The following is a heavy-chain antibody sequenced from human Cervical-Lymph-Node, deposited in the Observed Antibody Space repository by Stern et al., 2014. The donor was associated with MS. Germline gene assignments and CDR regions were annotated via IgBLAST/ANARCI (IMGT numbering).Heavy chain of an antibody. D-gene: IGHD3-16*01. CDR2: IGHGGVNG. J-gene: IGHJ4*02. Sequence: EVQLVESGGGLVRPGGSLRLACAASGFTFDRFAMTWVRQAPGKGLEWASSIGHGGVNGYYADSVKGRFTISRDNSKNTLYLQMNTLRAEDTAVYYCVKDLGPYVPPFDYWGQGSLVTVSS. V-gene: IGHV3-23*04. CDR3: VKDLGPYVPPFDY. CDR1: GFTFDRFA.